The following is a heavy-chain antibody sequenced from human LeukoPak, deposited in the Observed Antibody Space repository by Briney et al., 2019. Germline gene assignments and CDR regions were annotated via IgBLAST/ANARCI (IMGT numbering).Heavy chain of an antibody. Sequence: PGGSLRLSCAASGFTFSSYAMTWVRQAPGKGLGWVSAISASDGSTYYVDSVKGRFTISRDFSKNTLFLQMNSLRAEDTAVYYCAKLTSGWFEDFWGQGTLVTVSS. CDR3: AKLTSGWFEDF. CDR1: GFTFSSYA. J-gene: IGHJ4*02. CDR2: ISASDGST. D-gene: IGHD6-19*01. V-gene: IGHV3-23*01.